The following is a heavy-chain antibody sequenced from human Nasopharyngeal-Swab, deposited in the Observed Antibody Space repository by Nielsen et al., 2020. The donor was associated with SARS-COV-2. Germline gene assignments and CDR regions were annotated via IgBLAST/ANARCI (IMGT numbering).Heavy chain of an antibody. CDR3: ARDSSLVRGLMPPCVY. Sequence: WVRQAPGQGLEWMGWITTDHGDTYYSQRLQGRVTITTDISTATVYMELRSLRSDDTAIYYCARDSSLVRGLMPPCVYWGQGTLVTVSS. V-gene: IGHV1-18*01. CDR2: ITTDHGDT. D-gene: IGHD3-10*01. J-gene: IGHJ4*02.